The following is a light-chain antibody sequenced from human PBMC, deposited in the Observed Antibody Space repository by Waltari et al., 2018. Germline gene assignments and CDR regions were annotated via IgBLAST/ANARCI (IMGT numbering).Light chain of an antibody. Sequence: QSALTQPASVSGSPGQSITISCTGTSSDVGGYNYVSWYHQHPGKAPKLMIYEVSNRPSGVSNRFSGSKSGNTASLTISGLQAEDEADYYCSSYTSSSTLGVFGTGTKVTVV. J-gene: IGLJ1*01. CDR3: SSYTSSSTLGV. CDR1: SSDVGGYNY. CDR2: EVS. V-gene: IGLV2-14*01.